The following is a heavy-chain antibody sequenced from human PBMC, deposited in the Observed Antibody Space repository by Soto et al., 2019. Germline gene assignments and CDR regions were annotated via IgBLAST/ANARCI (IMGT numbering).Heavy chain of an antibody. CDR1: GGSISSYY. Sequence: PXGTLSLTCTVSGGSISSYYWSWIRQPAGKGLEWIGRIYTSGITNYNPSLKSRVTMSVDTSKNQFSLKLSSVTAADTAVYYCARACSSNSCYDVFDYWGQGTLVTVSS. CDR2: IYTSGIT. CDR3: ARACSSNSCYDVFDY. V-gene: IGHV4-4*07. D-gene: IGHD2-2*01. J-gene: IGHJ4*02.